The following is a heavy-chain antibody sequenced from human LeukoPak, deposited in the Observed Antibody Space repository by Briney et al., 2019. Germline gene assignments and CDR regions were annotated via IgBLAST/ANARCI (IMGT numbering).Heavy chain of an antibody. Sequence: PSETLSLTCTVSGGSISSYYWSWIRQPPGKGLEWIGYIYYSGSTNYNPSLKSRVTISVDTSKNQFSLKLSSVTAADTAVYYCARRSAYYYDSSGYYYDEGTYYFDYWGQGTLVTVSS. D-gene: IGHD3-22*01. V-gene: IGHV4-59*08. CDR1: GGSISSYY. J-gene: IGHJ4*02. CDR3: ARRSAYYYDSSGYYYDEGTYYFDY. CDR2: IYYSGST.